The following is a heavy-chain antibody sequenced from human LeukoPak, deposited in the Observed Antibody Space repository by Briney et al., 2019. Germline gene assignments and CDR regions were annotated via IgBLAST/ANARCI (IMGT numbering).Heavy chain of an antibody. D-gene: IGHD3-22*01. V-gene: IGHV4-59*01. Sequence: SETLSLTCTVSGGSTSSYYWSWIRQPPGKGLEWIGYIYYSGSTNYNPSLKSRVTISVDTSKNQFSLKLSSVTAADTAVYYCARGPHYYDSSGYYPIDYWGQGTLVTVSS. CDR1: GGSTSSYY. CDR2: IYYSGST. J-gene: IGHJ4*02. CDR3: ARGPHYYDSSGYYPIDY.